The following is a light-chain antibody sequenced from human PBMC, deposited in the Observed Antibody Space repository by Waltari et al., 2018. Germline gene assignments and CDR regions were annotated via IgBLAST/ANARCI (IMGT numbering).Light chain of an antibody. CDR3: QQSYSTPRT. Sequence: DIQMTQSPSSLSASVGDRVTITCRASQSISTYLNWYHQKPGKAPKVLIYAASSWQSGVPSRFSGSGSGTDFTLTISNLQPEDFATYYCQQSYSTPRTFGQGTKVEIK. J-gene: IGKJ1*01. CDR1: QSISTY. V-gene: IGKV1-39*01. CDR2: AAS.